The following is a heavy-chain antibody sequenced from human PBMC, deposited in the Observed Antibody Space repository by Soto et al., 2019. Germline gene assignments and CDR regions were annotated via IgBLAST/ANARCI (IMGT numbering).Heavy chain of an antibody. CDR1: GFTFSSYS. CDR3: ARESGRSDAFDI. J-gene: IGHJ3*02. CDR2: ISSSSSYI. Sequence: PAGPLRLSCAASGFTFSSYSLNWVRQAPGKGLEWVSSISSSSSYIYYAESVKGRFTISRDNAKNSLYLQMNSLRAEDTAVYYCARESGRSDAFDIWGQGTMVTVSS. V-gene: IGHV3-21*01.